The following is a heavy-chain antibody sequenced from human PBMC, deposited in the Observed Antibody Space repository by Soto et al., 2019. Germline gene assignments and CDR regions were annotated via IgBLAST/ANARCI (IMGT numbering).Heavy chain of an antibody. Sequence: QVKLVQSGAEVKKPGSSVKVSCKASGGSLRNYGISWVRQAPGQGLEWMGGIIPVFGTANYAQKFQGRVTITADESTSIVYMDVPSLTSEDTAVDYCARGDATKIVVTTYYGMDVWGQGTTVTVSS. CDR3: ARGDATKIVVTTYYGMDV. J-gene: IGHJ6*02. CDR2: IIPVFGTA. D-gene: IGHD4-17*01. CDR1: GGSLRNYG. V-gene: IGHV1-69*12.